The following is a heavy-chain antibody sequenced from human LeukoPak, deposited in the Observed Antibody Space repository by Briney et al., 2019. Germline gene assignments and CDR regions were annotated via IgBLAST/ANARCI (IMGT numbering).Heavy chain of an antibody. CDR2: IKHDGSEK. J-gene: IGHJ4*02. Sequence: GGSLRLSCAASVFIFNNYFMSWVRQAPWKGLEWVATIKHDGSEKYYVDSVRGRFTISRDNTKNSLYLQMSSLRAEDTAVYYCATDRGWRTSGYYLYYFEYWGQGTLVTFSS. V-gene: IGHV3-7*01. CDR3: ATDRGWRTSGYYLYYFEY. CDR1: VFIFNNYF. D-gene: IGHD3-3*01.